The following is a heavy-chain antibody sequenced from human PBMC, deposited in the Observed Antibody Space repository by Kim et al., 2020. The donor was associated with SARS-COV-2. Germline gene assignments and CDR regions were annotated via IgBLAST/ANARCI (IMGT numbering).Heavy chain of an antibody. Sequence: GGSLRLSCAASGFTFSSYGMHWVRQAPGKGLEWVAVISYDGSNKYYADSVKGRFTISRDNSKNTLYLQMNSLRAEDTAVYYCAKEDNGYFDWLLSDYYY. J-gene: IGHJ6*01. CDR1: GFTFSSYG. CDR3: AKEDNGYFDWLLSDYYY. CDR2: ISYDGSNK. V-gene: IGHV3-30*18. D-gene: IGHD3-9*01.